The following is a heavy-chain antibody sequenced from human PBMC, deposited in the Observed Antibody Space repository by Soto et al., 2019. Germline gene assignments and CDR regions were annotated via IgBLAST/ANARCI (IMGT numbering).Heavy chain of an antibody. J-gene: IGHJ4*02. D-gene: IGHD3-3*01. V-gene: IGHV4-39*01. CDR1: GGSISSSSYH. CDR2: IYYSGST. Sequence: SSETLSLTCTVSGGSISSSSYHWGWIRQPPGKGLEWIGSIYYSGSTYYNPSLKSRVTISVDTSKNQFSLKLSSVTAADTAVYYCASFSSLYYFDYWGQGTLVTVSS. CDR3: ASFSSLYYFDY.